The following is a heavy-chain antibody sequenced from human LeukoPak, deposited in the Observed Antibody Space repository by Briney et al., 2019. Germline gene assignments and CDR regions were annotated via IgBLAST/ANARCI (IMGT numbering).Heavy chain of an antibody. CDR1: GFTFSSYA. CDR3: ARAQWELNAFDI. J-gene: IGHJ3*02. V-gene: IGHV3-21*01. Sequence: QSGGSLRLSCAASGFTFSSYAMSWVRQAPGKGLEWVSSISSSSSYIYYADAVKGRFTISRDNAKNSLYLQMNSLRAEDTAVYYCARAQWELNAFDIWGQGTMVTVSS. D-gene: IGHD1-26*01. CDR2: ISSSSSYI.